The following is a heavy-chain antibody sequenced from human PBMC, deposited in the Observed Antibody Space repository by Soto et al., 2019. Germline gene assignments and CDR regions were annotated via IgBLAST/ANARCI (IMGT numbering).Heavy chain of an antibody. J-gene: IGHJ6*02. D-gene: IGHD5-12*01. CDR2: IIPILGIA. Sequence: QVQLVQSGAEVKKPGSSVKVSCKASGGTFSSYTISWVRQTPGQGLEWMGRIIPILGIANYAQKFQGRVTITADKSTSTAYMELSSLRSEDTAVYYCASLNPVDIVATMQPTRYYYYYGMDVWGQGTTVTVSS. CDR1: GGTFSSYT. V-gene: IGHV1-69*02. CDR3: ASLNPVDIVATMQPTRYYYYYGMDV.